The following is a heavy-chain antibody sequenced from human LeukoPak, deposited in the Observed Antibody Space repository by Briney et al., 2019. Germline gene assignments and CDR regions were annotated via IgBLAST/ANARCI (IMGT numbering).Heavy chain of an antibody. CDR3: ARDSSGWTVDY. CDR2: IIPSDGST. J-gene: IGHJ4*02. Sequence: ASVKVSCKASGYTFTSFHMHWVRQPPGQGLEGMGMIIPSDGSTSSAQKFQGRVTMTRDTSTSTVYMELTSLRSEDTAVIYCARDSSGWTVDYWGQGTLVTVSA. CDR1: GYTFTSFH. D-gene: IGHD6-19*01. V-gene: IGHV1-46*01.